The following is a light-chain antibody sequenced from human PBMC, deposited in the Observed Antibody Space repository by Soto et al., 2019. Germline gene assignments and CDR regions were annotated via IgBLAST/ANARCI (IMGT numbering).Light chain of an antibody. CDR1: GTDVGQYNY. CDR2: HVS. J-gene: IGLJ2*01. Sequence: QSALTQPPSASGSPGQSVTISCTGAGTDVGQYNYVSWYQQHPGKAPKLLIHHVSRRPSGVPARFSGSKSGNTASLTISGLQAEDEAEYYCCSFTISRNTVIFGGGTKLTVL. CDR3: CSFTISRNTVI. V-gene: IGLV2-8*01.